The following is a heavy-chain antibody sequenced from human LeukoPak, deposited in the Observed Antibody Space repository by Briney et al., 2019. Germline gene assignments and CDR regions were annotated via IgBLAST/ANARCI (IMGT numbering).Heavy chain of an antibody. D-gene: IGHD4-17*01. Sequence: QAGGSLRLSCAASGFTFSSYAMHWVRQAPGKGLEWVAVISYDGSNKYYADSVKGRFTISRDNSKNTLYLQMNSLRAEDTAVYYCARGMGTTVTTYYYYGMDVWGQGTTVTVSS. CDR1: GFTFSSYA. CDR2: ISYDGSNK. V-gene: IGHV3-30*04. J-gene: IGHJ6*02. CDR3: ARGMGTTVTTYYYYGMDV.